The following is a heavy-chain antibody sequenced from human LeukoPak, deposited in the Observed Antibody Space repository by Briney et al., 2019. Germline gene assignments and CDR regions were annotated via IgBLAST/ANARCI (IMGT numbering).Heavy chain of an antibody. CDR3: ASSEGYCSSTSCFKGDAFDI. CDR1: GFTFSDYY. V-gene: IGHV3-11*01. J-gene: IGHJ3*02. Sequence: GGSLRLSCAASGFTFSDYYMSWIRQAPGKGLEWVSYISSSGSTIYYADSVKGRFTISRDNAKNSLYLQMNSLRAEDTAVYYCASSEGYCSSTSCFKGDAFDIWGQGTMVTVSS. CDR2: ISSSGSTI. D-gene: IGHD2-2*01.